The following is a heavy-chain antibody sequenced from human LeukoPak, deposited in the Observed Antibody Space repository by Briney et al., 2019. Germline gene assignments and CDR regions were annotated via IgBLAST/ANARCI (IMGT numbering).Heavy chain of an antibody. Sequence: GGSLRLSCAASGFTVSSNYMSWVRQAPGKGLEWVSVIYSGGSTYYADSVKGRFTISRDNSKNALYLQMNSLRAEDTAVYYCARDKDPAILHYWGQGTLVTVSS. CDR3: ARDKDPAILHY. D-gene: IGHD5-18*01. V-gene: IGHV3-66*01. CDR2: IYSGGST. J-gene: IGHJ4*02. CDR1: GFTVSSNY.